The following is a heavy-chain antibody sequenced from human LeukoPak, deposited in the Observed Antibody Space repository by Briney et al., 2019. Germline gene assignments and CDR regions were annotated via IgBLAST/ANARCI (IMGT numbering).Heavy chain of an antibody. CDR2: ISWDGGST. CDR3: AKGLSYGDYVGWFDP. V-gene: IGHV3-43*01. CDR1: GFAFSSYE. Sequence: PGGSLRLSCAASGFAFSSYEMNWVRQAPGKGLEWVSLISWDGGSTYYADSVKGRFTISRDNSKNSLYLQMNSLRTEDTALYYCAKGLSYGDYVGWFDPWGQGTLVTVSS. J-gene: IGHJ5*02. D-gene: IGHD4-17*01.